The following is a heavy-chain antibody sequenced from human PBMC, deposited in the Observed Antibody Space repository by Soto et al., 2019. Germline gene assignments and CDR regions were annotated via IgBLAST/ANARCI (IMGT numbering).Heavy chain of an antibody. CDR1: GYTFTSYA. Sequence: GASVKVSCKASGYTFTSYAMHWVRQAPGQRLEWMGWINAGNGNTKYSQMFQGRVTITRDTSASTAYMELSSLRSEDTAVYYCARELSSGYYSAWFDPWGQGTQVTVSS. D-gene: IGHD3-22*01. CDR3: ARELSSGYYSAWFDP. CDR2: INAGNGNT. J-gene: IGHJ5*02. V-gene: IGHV1-3*01.